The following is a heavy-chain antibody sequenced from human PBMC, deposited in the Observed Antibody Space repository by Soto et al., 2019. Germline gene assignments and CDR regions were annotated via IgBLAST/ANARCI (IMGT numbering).Heavy chain of an antibody. CDR2: IYSGGYT. D-gene: IGHD2-2*01. CDR3: ATQPGGGGY. V-gene: IGHV3-53*01. CDR1: GFTVSNNY. Sequence: EVQLVESGGGLIQPGGSLRLSCAVSGFTVSNNYMSWVRQAPGKGLEGVSVIYSGGYTAYGDSVKGRFTISRDNSKNTLYLQKKCLGAAAAGVFSGATQPGGGGYGGQGTLVTVSS. J-gene: IGHJ4*02.